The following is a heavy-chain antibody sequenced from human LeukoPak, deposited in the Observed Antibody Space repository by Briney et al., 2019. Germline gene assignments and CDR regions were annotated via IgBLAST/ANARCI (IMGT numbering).Heavy chain of an antibody. CDR1: GFTFNNYF. Sequence: GGSLRLSCAAYGFTFNNYFMHWVRHAPGKGLVWVSRITSDGSGTNYADSVKGRFTISRDNAKNTLYLQMNSLRVEDTAVYYCVNLGYCTTSSCQPWGQGTLVTVSS. D-gene: IGHD2-2*01. J-gene: IGHJ4*02. V-gene: IGHV3-74*01. CDR2: ITSDGSGT. CDR3: VNLGYCTTSSCQP.